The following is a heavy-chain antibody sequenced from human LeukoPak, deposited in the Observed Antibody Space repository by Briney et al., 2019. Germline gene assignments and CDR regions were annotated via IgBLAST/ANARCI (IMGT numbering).Heavy chain of an antibody. J-gene: IGHJ4*02. CDR3: ARDPLL. CDR2: IYYSGST. CDR1: GGSISSYY. V-gene: IGHV4-59*01. Sequence: SETLSLTCTVSGGSISSYYWSWIRQPPGKGLEWIGYIYYSGSTNYNPSLKSRVTISVDTSKNQFSLKLSSVTAEDTAVYYCARDPLLWGQGTLVTVSS.